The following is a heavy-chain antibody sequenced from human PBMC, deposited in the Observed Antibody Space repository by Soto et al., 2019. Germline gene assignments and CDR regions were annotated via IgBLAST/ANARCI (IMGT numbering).Heavy chain of an antibody. D-gene: IGHD2-21*02. J-gene: IGHJ4*02. CDR3: ARTIVHCGGDCYPYFDY. CDR2: ISAYNGNT. V-gene: IGHV1-18*04. CDR1: GYTFTSYG. Sequence: QVQLVQSGAEMKKPGASVKVSCKASGYTFTSYGISWVRQAPGQGLEWMGWISAYNGNTNYAQKLQGRDTMTTHTSTSTAYIELRSLRSDDTAVYYCARTIVHCGGDCYPYFDYWGQGTLVTVSS.